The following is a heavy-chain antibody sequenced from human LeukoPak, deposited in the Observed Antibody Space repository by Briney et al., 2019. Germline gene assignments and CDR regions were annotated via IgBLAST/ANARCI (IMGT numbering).Heavy chain of an antibody. CDR1: GFTFSSYV. D-gene: IGHD3-10*01. Sequence: PGRSLRLSCAASGFTFSSYVMHWVRQAPGKGLEWVAVIWYDGSNKYYADSVKGRFTISRDNSKNTLYLQMNSLRDEDTAVYYCARSDGSGSYPNFDYWGQGTLVTVSS. CDR3: ARSDGSGSYPNFDY. J-gene: IGHJ4*02. CDR2: IWYDGSNK. V-gene: IGHV3-33*01.